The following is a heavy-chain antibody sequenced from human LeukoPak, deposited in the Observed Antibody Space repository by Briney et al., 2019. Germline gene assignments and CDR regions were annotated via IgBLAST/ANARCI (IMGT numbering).Heavy chain of an antibody. D-gene: IGHD1-26*01. J-gene: IGHJ4*02. V-gene: IGHV3-21*01. Sequence: GGSLRLSCAASGFIFSTYSMNWVRQAPGKGLEWVSSISSSTSYIYYADSVKGRFTISRDNAKNSLYLQMNSLRPEDTAVYYCARENSGSYYQFDCWGQGTLVTVSS. CDR3: ARENSGSYYQFDC. CDR2: ISSSTSYI. CDR1: GFIFSTYS.